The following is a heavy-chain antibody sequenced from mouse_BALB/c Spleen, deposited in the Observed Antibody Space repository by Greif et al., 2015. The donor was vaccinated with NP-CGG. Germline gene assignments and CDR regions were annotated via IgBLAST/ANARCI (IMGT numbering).Heavy chain of an antibody. CDR3: ARNEGTMIATRAKDY. CDR2: IDPANGNT. J-gene: IGHJ4*01. Sequence: VQLQQSGAELVKPGASVKLSCTASGFNIKDTYMHWVKQRPEQGLVWIGRIDPANGNTKYDPKFQGKATITADTSSXTSYLQLSSLTSEDTDGYYCARNEGTMIATRAKDYWDQGTAVTVYS. V-gene: IGHV14-3*02. CDR1: GFNIKDTY. D-gene: IGHD2-4*01.